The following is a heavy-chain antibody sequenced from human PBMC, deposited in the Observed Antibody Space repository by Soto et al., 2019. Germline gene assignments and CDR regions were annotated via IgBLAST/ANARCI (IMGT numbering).Heavy chain of an antibody. D-gene: IGHD2-2*01. J-gene: IGHJ5*02. CDR1: GGSISSSNW. Sequence: SETLSLTCAVSGGSISSSNWWSWVRQPPGKGLEWIGEIYHSGSTNYNPSLKSRVTISVDKPKNQFSLKLSSATAADTAVYYCARYCSSVTCPGFDHWGQGTLVTVSS. V-gene: IGHV4-4*02. CDR2: IYHSGST. CDR3: ARYCSSVTCPGFDH.